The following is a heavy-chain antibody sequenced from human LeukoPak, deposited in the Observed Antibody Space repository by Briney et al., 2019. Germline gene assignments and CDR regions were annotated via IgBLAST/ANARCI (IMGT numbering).Heavy chain of an antibody. V-gene: IGHV3-33*06. CDR2: IWYDGSNK. J-gene: IGHJ3*02. CDR1: GFTISSNG. D-gene: IGHD3-22*01. Sequence: AGTLSLSCAASGFTISSNGMHWVRQAQGQGLEWVTVIWYDGSNKYYADSVKGRFTISRDNSKNKLYLQMNGLRAEDTAVYYCAKEASSSGRAFYIWGQGTMVTVSS. CDR3: AKEASSSGRAFYI.